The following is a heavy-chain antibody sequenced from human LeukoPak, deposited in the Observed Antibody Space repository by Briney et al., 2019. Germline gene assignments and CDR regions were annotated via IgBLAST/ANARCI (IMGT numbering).Heavy chain of an antibody. CDR2: IYSGGST. CDR1: EFSVGSNY. D-gene: IGHD4-23*01. V-gene: IGHV3-53*01. Sequence: GGSLRLSCAASEFSVGSNYMTWVRQAPGKGLEWVSLIYSGGSTYYADSVKGRFTISRDNSKNTLYLQMNSLRAEDTAVYYCAKDPDIGDKKYYFDYWGQGTLVTVSS. J-gene: IGHJ4*02. CDR3: AKDPDIGDKKYYFDY.